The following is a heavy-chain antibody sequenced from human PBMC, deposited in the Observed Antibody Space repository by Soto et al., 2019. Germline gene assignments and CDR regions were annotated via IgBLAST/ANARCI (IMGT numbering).Heavy chain of an antibody. Sequence: QVQLQQWGAGLLKPSETLSLTCAVYGGSFSGYYWSWIRQPPGKGLEWIGEINHSGSSNYNPSLKSRVTISVDTSKNQFSLKLSSVTAADTAVYYCARGRGADYWGQGTLVTVSS. CDR3: ARGRGADY. J-gene: IGHJ4*02. CDR1: GGSFSGYY. D-gene: IGHD3-10*01. V-gene: IGHV4-34*01. CDR2: INHSGSS.